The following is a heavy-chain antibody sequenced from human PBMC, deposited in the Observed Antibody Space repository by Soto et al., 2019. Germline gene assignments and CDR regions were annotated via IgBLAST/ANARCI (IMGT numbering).Heavy chain of an antibody. CDR2: INHAGGT. V-gene: IGHV4-34*02. CDR3: ARDATRRGACDI. CDR1: NGSFSVYY. Sequence: QVQLQQWGAGLLKPSETLSLTCAVYNGSFSVYYWTWIRQPPGKGLEWIGEINHAGGTNYKPSLKSRVTISLDTSRNQFSLKLSSVTAADTAVYYCARDATRRGACDIWGQGTMVTVSS. J-gene: IGHJ3*02. D-gene: IGHD2-15*01.